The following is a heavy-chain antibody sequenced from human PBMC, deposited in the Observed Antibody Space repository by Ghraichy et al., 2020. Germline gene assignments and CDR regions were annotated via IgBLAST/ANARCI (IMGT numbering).Heavy chain of an antibody. D-gene: IGHD7-27*01. Sequence: GGSLRLSCAASGFTFSDYYMSWIRQAPGKGLEWISYINSRSSTIYYADSVKGRFTISRDNAKDSLYLQMNSLRAEDTAVYYCARDRWGGEYWGQGTRVTVSS. CDR3: ARDRWGGEY. CDR1: GFTFSDYY. J-gene: IGHJ4*02. CDR2: INSRSSTI. V-gene: IGHV3-11*04.